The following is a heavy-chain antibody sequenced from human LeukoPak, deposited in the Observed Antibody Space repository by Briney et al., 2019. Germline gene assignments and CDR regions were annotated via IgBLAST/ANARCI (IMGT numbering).Heavy chain of an antibody. J-gene: IGHJ5*02. Sequence: SETLSLTCTGSGGSIRSYYWSWIRQPAGKGLEWIGRIYTSGSTNYNPSLKSRVTMSVDTSKNQFSLKLSSVTTADTAVYYCARSRSWYNWFDPWGQGTLVTVSS. CDR2: IYTSGST. V-gene: IGHV4-4*07. CDR1: GGSIRSYY. CDR3: ARSRSWYNWFDP. D-gene: IGHD6-13*01.